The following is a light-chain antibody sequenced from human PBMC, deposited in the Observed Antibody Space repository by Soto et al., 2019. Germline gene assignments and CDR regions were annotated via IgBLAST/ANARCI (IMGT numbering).Light chain of an antibody. V-gene: IGKV3D-15*01. Sequence: EIVLTQSPATLSVSPGERGTLSCRASQSVSSNLAWYQQKPGQAPRLLIYAASARATGIPARFSGSGSGTDFTLTISSLQPDDFATYYCQHYNSYPEAFGQGTKVDIK. CDR1: QSVSSN. J-gene: IGKJ1*01. CDR2: AAS. CDR3: QHYNSYPEA.